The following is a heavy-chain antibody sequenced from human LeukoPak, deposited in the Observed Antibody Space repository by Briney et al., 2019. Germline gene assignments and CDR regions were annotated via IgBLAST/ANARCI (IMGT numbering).Heavy chain of an antibody. V-gene: IGHV4-38-2*02. D-gene: IGHD3-9*01. CDR2: IYHSGST. J-gene: IGHJ4*02. CDR3: AREGNVLRYFDWLPRSPAFDY. Sequence: SETLSLTCTVSGYSISSGYYWGWIRQPPGKGLEWIGSIYHSGSTYYNPSLKSRVTISVDTSKNQFSLKLSSVTAADTAVYCCAREGNVLRYFDWLPRSPAFDYWGQGTLVTVSS. CDR1: GYSISSGYY.